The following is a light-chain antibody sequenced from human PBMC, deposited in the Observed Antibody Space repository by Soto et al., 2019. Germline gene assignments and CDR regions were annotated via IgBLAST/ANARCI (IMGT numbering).Light chain of an antibody. Sequence: QSALTQPASVSGSPGQSITISCTGTSSDVGGYVSWYQQHPGKAPKLMIYEVSNRPSGVSNRFSGSKSGNTASLTISGLQAEDEADYYCSSFTCSTTVIFGGGTKVTVL. J-gene: IGLJ2*01. CDR2: EVS. CDR1: SSDVGGY. CDR3: SSFTCSTTVI. V-gene: IGLV2-14*01.